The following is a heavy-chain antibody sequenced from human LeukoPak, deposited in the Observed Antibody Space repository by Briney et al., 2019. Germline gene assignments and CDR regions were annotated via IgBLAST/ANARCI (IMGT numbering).Heavy chain of an antibody. D-gene: IGHD2-2*02. V-gene: IGHV3-66*01. J-gene: IGHJ4*02. CDR3: ARDPCSSTSCYTCFDY. Sequence: GGSLRLSCAASGFTVSRNYMSWVRQAPGKGLEWVSVIYSGGTTYYADSVKGRFTISRDNSKNTLYLQMNSLRVEDTAVYYCARDPCSSTSCYTCFDYWGQGTLVTVSS. CDR1: GFTVSRNY. CDR2: IYSGGTT.